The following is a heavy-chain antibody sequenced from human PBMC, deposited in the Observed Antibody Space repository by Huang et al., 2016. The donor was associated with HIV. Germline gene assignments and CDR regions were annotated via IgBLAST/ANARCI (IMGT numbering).Heavy chain of an antibody. Sequence: QVRLEQWGPNLLKPSDTLSLKCAVYGGSFSDYFWPLIRQSPVKGLEWIGEVNHRGSATHNPSLRSRVSMSVDSSKNQFDLKLTSVTAADTAVYFCARPKMTATPSDSSWSYFDFWGRGTPVTVSS. CDR3: ARPKMTATPSDSSWSYFDF. D-gene: IGHD3-10*01. V-gene: IGHV4-34*01. CDR1: GGSFSDYF. CDR2: VNHRGSA. J-gene: IGHJ4*02.